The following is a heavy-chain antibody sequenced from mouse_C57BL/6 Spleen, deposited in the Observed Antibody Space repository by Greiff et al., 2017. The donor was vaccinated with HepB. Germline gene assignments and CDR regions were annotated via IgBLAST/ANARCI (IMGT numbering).Heavy chain of an antibody. J-gene: IGHJ2*01. CDR3: ARWGQTAQATNY. V-gene: IGHV1-81*01. CDR2: IYPRSGNT. Sequence: QVHVKQSGAELARPGASVKLSCKASGYTFTSYGISWVKQRTGQGLEWIGEIYPRSGNTYYNEKFKGKATLTADKSSSTAYMELRSLTSEDSAVYFCARWGQTAQATNYWGQGTTPTVSS. CDR1: GYTFTSYG. D-gene: IGHD3-2*02.